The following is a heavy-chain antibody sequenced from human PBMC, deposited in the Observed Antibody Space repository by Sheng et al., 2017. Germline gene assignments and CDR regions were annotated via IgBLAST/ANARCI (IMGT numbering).Heavy chain of an antibody. Sequence: EVQLVESGGGLVKPGGSLRLSCAASGFTFSSYSMNWVRQAPGKGLEWVSSISSSSSYIYYADSVKGRFTISRDNAKNSLYLQMNSLRAEDTAVYYCARDIRLSGSHGGRYYYYMDVWGKGTTVTVSS. CDR1: GFTFSSYS. CDR2: ISSSSSYI. V-gene: IGHV3-21*01. D-gene: IGHD1-26*01. J-gene: IGHJ6*03. CDR3: ARDIRLSGSHGGRYYYYMDV.